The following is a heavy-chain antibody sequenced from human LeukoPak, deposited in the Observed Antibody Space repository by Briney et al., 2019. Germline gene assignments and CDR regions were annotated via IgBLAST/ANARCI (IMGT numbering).Heavy chain of an antibody. V-gene: IGHV1-46*01. CDR2: INPRDGST. Sequence: ASVKVSCKASGYTFITYYMHWVRQAPGQGLEWMGIINPRDGSTRYAQKFQGRVTMTRDTSTSTVYMELSSLRSEDTAVYYCARAYCDSSGIYFDYWGQGTLVTVSS. J-gene: IGHJ4*02. CDR1: GYTFITYY. CDR3: ARAYCDSSGIYFDY. D-gene: IGHD3-22*01.